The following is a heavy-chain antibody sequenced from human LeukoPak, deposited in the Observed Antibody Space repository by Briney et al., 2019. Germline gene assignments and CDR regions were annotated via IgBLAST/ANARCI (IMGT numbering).Heavy chain of an antibody. Sequence: SETLSLTCTVSGGSISNYYWSWIRQPPGKGLEWIGYVYYSGSTNYNPSLKSRATMSVDTSKNQFSLKLSSVTAADTAVYYCARESKTTVTTFDYWGQGTLVTVSS. CDR1: GGSISNYY. J-gene: IGHJ4*02. CDR3: ARESKTTVTTFDY. D-gene: IGHD4-17*01. V-gene: IGHV4-59*12. CDR2: VYYSGST.